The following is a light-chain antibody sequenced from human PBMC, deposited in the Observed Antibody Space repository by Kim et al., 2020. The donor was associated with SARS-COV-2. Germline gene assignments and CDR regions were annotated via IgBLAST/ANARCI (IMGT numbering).Light chain of an antibody. CDR2: VDSDGSH. CDR1: SGHSSYA. J-gene: IGLJ3*02. V-gene: IGLV4-69*01. CDR3: QTWGSGMGV. Sequence: QPVLTQSPSASASLGASVKLTCTLSSGHSSYAIAWYQQQPEKGPRFLMKVDSDGSHSKGDGIPDRFSGSSSGAQRYLSISSLQSDDEADYYCQTWGSGMGVFGGGTQLTVL.